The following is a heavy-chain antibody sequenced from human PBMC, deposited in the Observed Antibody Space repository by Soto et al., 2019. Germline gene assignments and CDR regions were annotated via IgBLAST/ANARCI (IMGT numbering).Heavy chain of an antibody. CDR2: IIPIFGTA. V-gene: IGHV1-69*01. CDR1: GGTFSSYA. J-gene: IGHJ4*02. CDR3: ARAPGGGYSYGLYY. D-gene: IGHD5-18*01. Sequence: QVQLVQSGAEVKKPGSSVKVSCKASGGTFSSYAITWVRQAPGQGLEWLGGIIPIFGTADYAQKFQGRVTITADESTSTAYMELSSPRSDDTAVYYCARAPGGGYSYGLYYWGQGTLVTVSS.